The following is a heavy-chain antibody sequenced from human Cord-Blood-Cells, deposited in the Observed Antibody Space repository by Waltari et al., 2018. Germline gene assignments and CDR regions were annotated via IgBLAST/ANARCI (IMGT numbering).Heavy chain of an antibody. CDR1: GYSISSGYY. J-gene: IGHJ4*02. CDR3: ARPSLTVTGDY. D-gene: IGHD4-4*01. V-gene: IGHV4-38-2*02. Sequence: QVQLQESGPGLVKPSETLSLTCTVSGYSISSGYYWGWIRQPPGKGLEWIGSIYHSGSTYYNPSLKSRGTISVDTSKNQFSLKLSSVTAADTAVYYCARPSLTVTGDYWGQGTLVTVSS. CDR2: IYHSGST.